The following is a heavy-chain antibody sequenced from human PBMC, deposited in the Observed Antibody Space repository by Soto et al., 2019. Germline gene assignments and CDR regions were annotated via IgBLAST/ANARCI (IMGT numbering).Heavy chain of an antibody. D-gene: IGHD2-2*01. V-gene: IGHV3-30*18. J-gene: IGHJ4*02. CDR3: AKERFFAAPGKYCISTSCYGTMDY. Sequence: PGGSLRLSCAASGFTFSSYGMHWVRQAPGKGLEWVAVISYDGSNKYYADSVKGRFTISRDNSKNTLYLQMNSLRAEDTAVYYCAKERFFAAPGKYCISTSCYGTMDYWGQGTLVTVSS. CDR1: GFTFSSYG. CDR2: ISYDGSNK.